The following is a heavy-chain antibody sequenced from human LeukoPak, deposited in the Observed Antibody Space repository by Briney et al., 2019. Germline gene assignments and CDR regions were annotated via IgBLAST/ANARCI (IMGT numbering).Heavy chain of an antibody. CDR1: GFTFSSYE. D-gene: IGHD6-13*01. CDR3: ARDPSSSWYGGVFDY. J-gene: IGHJ4*02. CDR2: ISSSGSTI. V-gene: IGHV3-48*03. Sequence: GGSLRLSCAASGFTFSSYEMNWVRQAPGKGLEWVSYISSSGSTIYYADSVKGRFTISRDNAKNSLYLQMNSLRAEDTAVYYCARDPSSSWYGGVFDYWGQGTLVTVSS.